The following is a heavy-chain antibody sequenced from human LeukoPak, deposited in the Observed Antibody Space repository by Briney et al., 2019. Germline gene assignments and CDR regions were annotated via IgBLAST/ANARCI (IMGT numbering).Heavy chain of an antibody. Sequence: GESLKISCKGSGYSFTRYWIGWVRQAPGQGLEWMGIINPSDGSTSYAQKFQGRVTMTRDTSTSTVYMELSSLRSEDTAVYYCATSRDGYPLDYWGQGTLVTVSS. V-gene: IGHV1-46*01. D-gene: IGHD5-24*01. CDR1: GYSFTRYW. CDR3: ATSRDGYPLDY. CDR2: INPSDGST. J-gene: IGHJ4*02.